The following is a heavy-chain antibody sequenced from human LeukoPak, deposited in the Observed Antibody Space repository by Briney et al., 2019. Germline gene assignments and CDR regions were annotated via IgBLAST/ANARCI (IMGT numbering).Heavy chain of an antibody. CDR2: ISTSSRYI. CDR3: ARADCSSSTCYLRRSWFDP. J-gene: IGHJ5*02. D-gene: IGHD2-2*01. Sequence: PGGSLRLFCAASGFTLSNYDMNWVRQAPGKGLEWVSSISTSSRYIYYKDSVRGRFTISRDDAKNSLYLEVNSLRAEDTAVYYCARADCSSSTCYLRRSWFDPWGQGTLVTVSS. CDR1: GFTLSNYD. V-gene: IGHV3-21*01.